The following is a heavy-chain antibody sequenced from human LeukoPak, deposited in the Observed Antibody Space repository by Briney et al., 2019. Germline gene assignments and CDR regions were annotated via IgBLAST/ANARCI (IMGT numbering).Heavy chain of an antibody. CDR2: ISYSGST. D-gene: IGHD3-16*01. J-gene: IGHJ4*02. CDR1: GDSISSNH. Sequence: SETLSLTCTVSGDSISSNHWSWIRQPPGKGLEWIGYISYSGSTSYNPSLKSRVTISVDTSKNQFSLKLSSVTAADTAVYYCARVGRGDHTWGSYSCDHWVQGTLVTVSS. V-gene: IGHV4-59*01. CDR3: ARVGRGDHTWGSYSCDH.